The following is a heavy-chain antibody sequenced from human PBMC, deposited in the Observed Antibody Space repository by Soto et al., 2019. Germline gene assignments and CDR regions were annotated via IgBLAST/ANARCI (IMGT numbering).Heavy chain of an antibody. CDR2: ISSSGSTI. CDR1: GFTFSDYY. CDR3: ACDSILWWRGAFEI. V-gene: IGHV3-11*01. J-gene: IGHJ3*02. Sequence: QVPLVESGGGLVKPGGSLRLSCAASGFTFSDYYMSWIRQAPGKGLEWVSYISSSGSTIYYADSVKGRFTISRDNAXNALYLQMNSLRAEDTAVYYCACDSILWWRGAFEIWGQGTMVTVSS. D-gene: IGHD2-21*01.